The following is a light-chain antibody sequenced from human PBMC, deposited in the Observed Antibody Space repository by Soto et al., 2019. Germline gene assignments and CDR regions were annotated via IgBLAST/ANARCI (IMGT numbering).Light chain of an antibody. CDR3: QQRSNWPPRDT. V-gene: IGKV3-11*01. CDR1: QSVSSY. CDR2: AAS. J-gene: IGKJ2*01. Sequence: EIVLTQSPSTLSLSPGERATLSCRASQSVSSYLAWYQQKPDQAPSLLIYAASNRATGIPARFSGSGSGTDFTLTISSLEPEDFAVYYCQQRSNWPPRDTFGQGTKLEIK.